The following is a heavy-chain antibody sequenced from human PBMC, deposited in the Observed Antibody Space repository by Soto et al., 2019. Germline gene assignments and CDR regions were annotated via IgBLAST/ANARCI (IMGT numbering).Heavy chain of an antibody. D-gene: IGHD1-1*01. V-gene: IGHV4-34*01. CDR1: GGSFSGYY. Sequence: SETLSLTCAVYGGSFSGYYWSWIRQPPGKGLEWIGEINHSGSTNYNPSLKSRVTISVDTSKNQFSLKLSSVTAADTAVYYCARNRNDGLSGMDVWGKGTTVTVS. J-gene: IGHJ6*04. CDR3: ARNRNDGLSGMDV. CDR2: INHSGST.